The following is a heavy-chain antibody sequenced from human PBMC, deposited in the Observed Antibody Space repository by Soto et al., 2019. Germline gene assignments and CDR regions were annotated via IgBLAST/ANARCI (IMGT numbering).Heavy chain of an antibody. J-gene: IGHJ4*02. D-gene: IGHD3-22*01. CDR1: GGTFSSYA. CDR2: IIPIFGTA. Sequence: GASVKVSCKASGGTFSSYAISWVRQAPGQGLEWMGGIIPIFGTANYAQKFQGRVTITADESTSTAYMELSRLRSEDTAVYYCARQFDSDTSGYYYAYWGQGTLVTVSS. V-gene: IGHV1-69*13. CDR3: ARQFDSDTSGYYYAY.